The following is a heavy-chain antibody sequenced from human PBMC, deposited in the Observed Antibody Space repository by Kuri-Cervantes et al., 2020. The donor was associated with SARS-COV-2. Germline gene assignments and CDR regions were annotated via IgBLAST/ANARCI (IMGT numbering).Heavy chain of an antibody. CDR2: IKQDGSEK. J-gene: IGHJ4*02. CDR1: GFLFSASA. V-gene: IGHV3-7*05. CDR3: TTLIDY. Sequence: GESLKISCEVSGFLFSASAIHWVRQASGKGLEWVANIKQDGSEKYYVDSVKGRFTISRDNAKNSLYLQMNSLKTEDTAVYYCTTLIDYWGQGALVTVSS.